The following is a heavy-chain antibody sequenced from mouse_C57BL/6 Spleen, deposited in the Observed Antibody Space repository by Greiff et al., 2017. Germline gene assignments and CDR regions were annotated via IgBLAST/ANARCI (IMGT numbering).Heavy chain of an antibody. Sequence: QVQLKESGPELVKPGASVKISCKASGYAFSSSWMNWVKQRPGKGLEWIGRIYPGDGDTNYNGKFKGKATLTADKSSSTAYMQLSSLTSEDSAVYFCARYYDGYYGGWGQGTTLTVSS. CDR1: GYAFSSSW. J-gene: IGHJ2*01. V-gene: IGHV1-82*01. CDR3: ARYYDGYYGG. CDR2: IYPGDGDT. D-gene: IGHD2-3*01.